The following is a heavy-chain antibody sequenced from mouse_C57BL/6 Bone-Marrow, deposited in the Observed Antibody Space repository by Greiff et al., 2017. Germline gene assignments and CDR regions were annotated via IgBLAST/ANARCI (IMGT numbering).Heavy chain of an antibody. CDR1: GFSLTSYG. J-gene: IGHJ2*01. CDR2: IWSGGST. Sequence: QVQLKQSGPGLVQPSQSLSITCTVSGFSLTSYGVHWVRQSPGKGLEWLGVIWSGGSTDYNAAFISRLSISKDNSKSQVFFKMNSLQADDTAIYYCAIMVTTGGDYFDYWGQGTTLTVSS. V-gene: IGHV2-2*01. D-gene: IGHD2-2*01. CDR3: AIMVTTGGDYFDY.